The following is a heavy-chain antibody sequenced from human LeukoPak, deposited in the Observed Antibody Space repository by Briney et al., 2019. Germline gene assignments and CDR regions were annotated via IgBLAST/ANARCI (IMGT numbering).Heavy chain of an antibody. CDR1: GGSFSGYY. J-gene: IGHJ4*02. V-gene: IGHV4-34*01. Sequence: SETLSLTCAVYGGSFSGYYWSWIRQPPGKGLEWIGEINHSGSTNYNPSLKSRVTISVDTSKNQFSLELSSVTAADTAVYYCARSLGYCTNGVCYDLPRYWGQGTLVTVSS. D-gene: IGHD2-8*01. CDR2: INHSGST. CDR3: ARSLGYCTNGVCYDLPRY.